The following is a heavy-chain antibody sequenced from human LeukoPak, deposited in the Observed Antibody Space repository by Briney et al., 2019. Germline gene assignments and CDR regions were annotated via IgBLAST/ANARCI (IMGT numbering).Heavy chain of an antibody. D-gene: IGHD5-24*01. CDR3: AIQMAPSRQRDPEFGY. V-gene: IGHV4-4*07. J-gene: IGHJ4*02. CDR2: IYTSGST. Sequence: SETLSLTCTVSGGSISSYYWSWIRQPAGKGLEWIGRIYTSGSTNYNPSLKSRVTMSVDTSKNQFSLKLSSVTAADTAVYYCAIQMAPSRQRDPEFGYWGQGTLVTVSS. CDR1: GGSISSYY.